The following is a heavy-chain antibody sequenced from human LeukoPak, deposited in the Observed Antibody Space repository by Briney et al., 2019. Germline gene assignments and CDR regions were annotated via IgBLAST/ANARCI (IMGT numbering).Heavy chain of an antibody. D-gene: IGHD6-6*01. J-gene: IGHJ4*02. Sequence: GGSLRLSCVVSGFTFSNYGMNWVRQAPGKGLEWVSYISSIRTSISYADSVKGRFTVSRDNAERSLYLQMNSLRVEDTGIYYCARGGAARPDYWGQGVLVTVAS. CDR3: ARGGAARPDY. V-gene: IGHV3-21*01. CDR2: ISSIRTSI. CDR1: GFTFSNYG.